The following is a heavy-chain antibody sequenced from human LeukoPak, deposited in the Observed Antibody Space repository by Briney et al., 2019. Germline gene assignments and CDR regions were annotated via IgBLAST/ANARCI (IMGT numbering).Heavy chain of an antibody. CDR2: INHSGST. Sequence: SETLSLTCAVYGVSFSGYYWSWIRQPPGKGLEWIGEINHSGSTNYNPSLKSRVTISVDTSKNQFSLKLSSVTAADTAVYYCARDPDYYGSGSHDDYWGQGTLVTVSS. V-gene: IGHV4-34*01. D-gene: IGHD3-10*01. CDR3: ARDPDYYGSGSHDDY. J-gene: IGHJ4*02. CDR1: GVSFSGYY.